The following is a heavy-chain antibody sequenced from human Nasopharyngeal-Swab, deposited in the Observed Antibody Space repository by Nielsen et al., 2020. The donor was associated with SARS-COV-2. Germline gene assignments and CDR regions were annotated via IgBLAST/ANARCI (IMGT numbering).Heavy chain of an antibody. Sequence: SDTLSLTCAVYGGSFSGYYWSWIRQPPGKGLEWIGEINHSGSTNYNPSLKSRVTISVDTSKNQFSLKLSSVTAADTAVYYCARGGGATSYYYYYYMDVWGKGTTVTVSS. CDR1: GGSFSGYY. D-gene: IGHD1-26*01. CDR2: INHSGST. V-gene: IGHV4-34*01. CDR3: ARGGGATSYYYYYYMDV. J-gene: IGHJ6*03.